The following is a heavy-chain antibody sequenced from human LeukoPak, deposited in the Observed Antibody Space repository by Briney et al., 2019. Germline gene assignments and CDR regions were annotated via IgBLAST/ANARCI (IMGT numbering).Heavy chain of an antibody. CDR1: GYSFTNYW. CDR3: ATPAIAGVAYGMDV. V-gene: IGHV5-10-1*01. D-gene: IGHD6-13*01. Sequence: GESLKISCKGSGYSFTNYWINWVRQMPGKGLEWMGKIDPSDSYTYYSPSFQGHVTISVDKSISTAYLQWGSLKASGTAIYYCATPAIAGVAYGMDVWGQGTTVTVSS. CDR2: IDPSDSYT. J-gene: IGHJ6*02.